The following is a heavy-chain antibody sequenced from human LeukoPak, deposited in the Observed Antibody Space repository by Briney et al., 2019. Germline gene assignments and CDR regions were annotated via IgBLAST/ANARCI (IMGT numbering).Heavy chain of an antibody. CDR1: GFTFSSYS. CDR3: AGRTTPQYDFWSGYWSSGWFDP. V-gene: IGHV3-21*01. Sequence: PGGSLRLSCAASGFTFSSYSMNWVRQAPGKGLEWVSSISSSSSYIYYADSVKGRFTISRDNAKNSLYLQMNSLRAEDTAVYYCAGRTTPQYDFWSGYWSSGWFDPWGQGTLVTVSS. CDR2: ISSSSSYI. D-gene: IGHD3-3*01. J-gene: IGHJ5*02.